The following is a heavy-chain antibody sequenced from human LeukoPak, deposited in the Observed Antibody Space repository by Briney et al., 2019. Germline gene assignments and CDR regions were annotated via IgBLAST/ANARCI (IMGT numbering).Heavy chain of an antibody. CDR1: GGSISSYY. J-gene: IGHJ4*02. D-gene: IGHD1-14*01. V-gene: IGHV4-59*01. CDR2: IYYSGST. CDR3: ARGTTGRRANFDY. Sequence: SETLSLTCTVSGGSISSYYGSWIRQPPGKGLEWIGHIYYSGSTNYNPSLESRVIISVDTSKHQSSLNLSSLTAADTAVYYCARGTTGRRANFDYWGQGTLVTVSS.